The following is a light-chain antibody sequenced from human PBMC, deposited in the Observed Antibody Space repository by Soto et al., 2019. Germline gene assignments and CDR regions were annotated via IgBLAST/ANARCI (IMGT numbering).Light chain of an antibody. J-gene: IGLJ2*01. CDR1: SSDVGGYNY. CDR2: EVS. V-gene: IGLV2-8*01. CDR3: SSYAGSNVV. Sequence: QSALTQPPSASGSPGQSVTISCTGTSSDVGGYNYVSWYQQHPGKAPKLMIYEVSKQPSGVPDRFSGSKSGNTASLTVSGLRGEDEADYFCSSYAGSNVVFGGGTKVTVL.